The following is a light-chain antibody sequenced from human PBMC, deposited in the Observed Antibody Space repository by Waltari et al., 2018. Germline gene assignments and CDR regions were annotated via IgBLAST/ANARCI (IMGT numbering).Light chain of an antibody. CDR1: GSNIGAGYD. CDR3: QSYDTSLSVV. CDR2: GSS. J-gene: IGLJ3*02. Sequence: QSVLTQPPSVSGAPGQRVTISCTGSGSNIGAGYDVHWYQQLPRAAPKRLIYGSSTRPLGVPDRFFGSTACTSASLTITGLQAEYEADYYCQSYDTSLSVVFGGGTKLTVL. V-gene: IGLV1-40*01.